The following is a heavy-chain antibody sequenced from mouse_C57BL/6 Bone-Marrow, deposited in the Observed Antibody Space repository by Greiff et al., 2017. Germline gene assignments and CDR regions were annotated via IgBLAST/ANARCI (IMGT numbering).Heavy chain of an antibody. D-gene: IGHD2-4*01. Sequence: EVQRVESGPGLVKPSQSLSLTCSVTGYSITSGYYWNWIRQFPGNKLEWMGYISYDGSNNYNPSLKNRISITRDTSKNQFFLKLNSVTTEDTATYYCARSSMITTDWYFDVWGTGTTVTVSS. CDR1: GYSITSGYY. V-gene: IGHV3-6*01. J-gene: IGHJ1*03. CDR2: ISYDGSN. CDR3: ARSSMITTDWYFDV.